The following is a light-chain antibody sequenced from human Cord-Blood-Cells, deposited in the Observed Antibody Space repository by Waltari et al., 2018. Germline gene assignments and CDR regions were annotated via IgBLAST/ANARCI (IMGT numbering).Light chain of an antibody. Sequence: QSVLTQPPSASGTPGQRVTISCSGSSSNIGSNYVYWYQQLPGTAPTLLIHRDNQPPSGVPCRISGSKSCTSASLAIRGLRSEDEADYYCAAWDDSLSGWVFGGGTKLTVL. CDR3: AAWDDSLSGWV. CDR2: RDN. J-gene: IGLJ3*02. CDR1: SSNIGSNY. V-gene: IGLV1-47*01.